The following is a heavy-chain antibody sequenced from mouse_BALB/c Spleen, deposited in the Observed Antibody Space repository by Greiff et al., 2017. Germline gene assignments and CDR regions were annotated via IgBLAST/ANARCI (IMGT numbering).Heavy chain of an antibody. CDR2: IYPSDSYT. J-gene: IGHJ4*01. Sequence: QVHVKQSGAELVRPGASVKLSCKASGYTFTSYWINWVKQRPGQGLEWIGNIYPSDSYTNYNQKFKDKATLTVDKSSSTAYMQLSSPTSEDSAVYYCTRVYYHYAMDYWGQGTSVTVSS. D-gene: IGHD2-1*01. V-gene: IGHV1-69*02. CDR3: TRVYYHYAMDY. CDR1: GYTFTSYW.